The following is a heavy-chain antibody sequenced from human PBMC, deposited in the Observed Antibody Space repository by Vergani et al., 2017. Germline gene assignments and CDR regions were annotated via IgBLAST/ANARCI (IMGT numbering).Heavy chain of an antibody. CDR3: GRKQSPASLMDKPIDI. CDR1: GFIFSDYY. J-gene: IGHJ5*02. Sequence: QVQLVESGGGVIQPGRSLILTCAASGFIFSDYYMTWIRQTPGKGLEWLAHISDGGETKMYAESLKGRFTVSRDNTKNLLILQMKTLKVDDTATYYCGRKQSPASLMDKPIDIWGQGTLVTVSS. D-gene: IGHD1/OR15-1a*01. V-gene: IGHV3-11*01. CDR2: ISDGGETK.